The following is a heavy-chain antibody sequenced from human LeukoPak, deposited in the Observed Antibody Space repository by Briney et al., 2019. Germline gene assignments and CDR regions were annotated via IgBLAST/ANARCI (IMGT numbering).Heavy chain of an antibody. V-gene: IGHV4-4*02. Sequence: SGTLSLTCPVSGGSISSSNWWSWVRQPPGKGLEWIGEIYHGGSTNYNPSLKSRVSLSVDKSKNHFSLKLGSVPAPAPAVYYCARELEQWLVFSRAYFDLWGSGTLVTVSS. J-gene: IGHJ2*01. CDR3: ARELEQWLVFSRAYFDL. D-gene: IGHD6-19*01. CDR1: GGSISSSNW. CDR2: IYHGGST.